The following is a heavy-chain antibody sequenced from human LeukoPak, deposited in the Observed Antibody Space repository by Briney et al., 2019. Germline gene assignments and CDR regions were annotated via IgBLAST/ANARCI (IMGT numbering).Heavy chain of an antibody. CDR3: ARGVDGGNSDWFDP. CDR1: VGTFSSYA. J-gene: IGHJ5*02. D-gene: IGHD2-21*02. V-gene: IGHV1-69*04. Sequence: ASVKVSCKASVGTFSSYAISWVRQAPGQGLEWMGRIIPFLGIANYAQKFQGRVTITADKSTSTAYMELSSLRSEDTAVYYCARGVDGGNSDWFDPWGQGTLVTVSS. CDR2: IIPFLGIA.